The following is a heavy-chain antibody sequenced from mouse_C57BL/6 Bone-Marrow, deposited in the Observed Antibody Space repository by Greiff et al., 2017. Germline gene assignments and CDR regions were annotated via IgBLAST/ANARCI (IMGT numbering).Heavy chain of an antibody. CDR1: GYAFSSYW. V-gene: IGHV1-80*01. CDR2: IYPGDGDT. D-gene: IGHD1-1*01. CDR3: AIGYYYGSSYYPFDY. Sequence: VKLQESGAELVKPGASVKISCKASGYAFSSYWMNWVKQRPGKGLEWIGQIYPGDGDTTYNGKFKGKATLTADKSSSTAYMQLSSLTSEDSAFYFCAIGYYYGSSYYPFDYWGQGTTLTVSS. J-gene: IGHJ2*01.